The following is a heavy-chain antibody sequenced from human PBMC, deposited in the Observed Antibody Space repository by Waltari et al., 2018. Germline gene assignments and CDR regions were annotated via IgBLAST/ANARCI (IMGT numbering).Heavy chain of an antibody. Sequence: QMQMQESGPGLVKPSDTLSVTCTVSGESMSSGDWWSWGLQSPEKGLEWIGQIQRSGRTHYNPSFESRVSISVDPSSNQFSLRMTSTTAADTAVYYCARDRGRGIYLDSWGRGTLVTVSA. CDR2: IQRSGRT. CDR3: ARDRGRGIYLDS. D-gene: IGHD2-15*01. V-gene: IGHV4-4*02. CDR1: GESMSSGDW. J-gene: IGHJ4*02.